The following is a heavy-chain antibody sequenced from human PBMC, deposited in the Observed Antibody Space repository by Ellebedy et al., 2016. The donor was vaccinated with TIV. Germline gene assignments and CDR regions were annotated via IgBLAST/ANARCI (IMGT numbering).Heavy chain of an antibody. J-gene: IGHJ5*02. CDR2: ISSSSSTI. CDR1: GFTFSSYS. V-gene: IGHV3-48*01. D-gene: IGHD6-19*01. CDR3: ARATSGFDL. Sequence: GESLKISCAASGFTFSSYSMNWVRQAPGKGLEWVSYISSSSSTIYYADSVKGRFTISRENAKNSLYLQMNSLRAKDTAVYYCARATSGFDLWGQGTLVTVSS.